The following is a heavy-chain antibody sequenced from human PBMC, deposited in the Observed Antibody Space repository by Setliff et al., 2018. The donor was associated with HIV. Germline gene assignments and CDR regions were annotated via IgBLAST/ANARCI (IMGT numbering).Heavy chain of an antibody. Sequence: ASVKVSCKTSGYTFTAYGINWVRQAPGQGLEWMGGISSINGNTNYAQKFQGRVTMTTDTFTNTAYMELRSLRSDDTAVYYCARGTINNYFDCWGQGTLVTVSS. V-gene: IGHV1-18*01. CDR1: GYTFTAYG. J-gene: IGHJ4*02. CDR2: ISSINGNT. CDR3: ARGTINNYFDC. D-gene: IGHD2-21*01.